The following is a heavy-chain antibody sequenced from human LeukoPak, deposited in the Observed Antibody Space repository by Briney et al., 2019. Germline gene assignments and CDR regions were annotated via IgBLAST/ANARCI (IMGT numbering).Heavy chain of an antibody. J-gene: IGHJ4*02. CDR3: ARLYSSS. D-gene: IGHD6-13*01. V-gene: IGHV4-59*01. CDR2: IYYSGST. CDR1: SDSISSYY. Sequence: SETLSLTCTVSSDSISSYYWSWIRQPPGKGLEWIGYIYYSGSTNYNPSLKSRVTISVDTSKNQFSLKLSSVTAADTAVYYCARLYSSSWGQGTLVTVSS.